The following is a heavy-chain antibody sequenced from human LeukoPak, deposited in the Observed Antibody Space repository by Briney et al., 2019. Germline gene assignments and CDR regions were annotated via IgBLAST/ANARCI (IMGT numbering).Heavy chain of an antibody. J-gene: IGHJ4*02. CDR1: GLTFSTYI. CDR3: ASRRLYYFDY. CDR2: FSGTTGKT. Sequence: GGSLRLSCVASGLTFSTYIMSWVRQAPGKGLEWVSTFSGTTGKTYYADSVKGRFTISRDNSKNTLYLQINSLKAEDTAVYYCASRRLYYFDYWGQGTLVTVPS. V-gene: IGHV3-23*01.